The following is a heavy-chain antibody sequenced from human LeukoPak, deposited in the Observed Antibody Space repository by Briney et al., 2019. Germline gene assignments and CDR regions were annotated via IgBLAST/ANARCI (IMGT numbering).Heavy chain of an antibody. CDR2: INHSGST. Sequence: SETLSLTCAVYGGSFSGYYWSWIRQSPGKGLEWIGEINHSGSTNYNPSLKSRVTISVDTSKNQFSLKLSSVTAADTAVYYCASRGSNWFDPWGQGTLVTVSS. CDR3: ASRGSNWFDP. V-gene: IGHV4-34*01. CDR1: GGSFSGYY. D-gene: IGHD3-10*01. J-gene: IGHJ5*02.